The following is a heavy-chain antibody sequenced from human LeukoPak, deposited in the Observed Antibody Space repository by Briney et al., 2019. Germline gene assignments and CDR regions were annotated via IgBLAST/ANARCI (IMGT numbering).Heavy chain of an antibody. D-gene: IGHD3-10*01. J-gene: IGHJ4*02. CDR1: GFTFSSYW. V-gene: IGHV3-74*01. Sequence: GGSLRLSCAASGFTFSSYWMHWVRQAPGKGLVWVSRINTDGSSTSYADSVKGRFTISRDNSKNTLYVEMNSLRAEDTAVYYCVRDGAYYYGSGSSYNGLDYWGQGILVSVSS. CDR3: VRDGAYYYGSGSSYNGLDY. CDR2: INTDGSST.